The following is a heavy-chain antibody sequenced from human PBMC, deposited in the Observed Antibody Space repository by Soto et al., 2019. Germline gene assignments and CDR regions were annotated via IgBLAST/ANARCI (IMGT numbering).Heavy chain of an antibody. D-gene: IGHD6-6*01. CDR1: GGSRSRCNW. V-gene: IGHV4-39*01. Sequence: SETLSLTCTVSGGSRSRCNWWNWVRQPPGKGLEWIGSIYYSGNTYYKPSLKSRVSISIDTSRNQFSLKLTSVTAADTGVYYCASSSPFHYWGPGILVTVSS. CDR2: IYYSGNT. CDR3: ASSSPFHY. J-gene: IGHJ4*02.